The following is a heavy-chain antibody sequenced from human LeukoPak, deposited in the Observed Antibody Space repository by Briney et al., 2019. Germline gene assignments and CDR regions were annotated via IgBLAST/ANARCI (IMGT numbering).Heavy chain of an antibody. CDR1: GFTFSSYG. CDR2: ISYDGSNK. CDR3: AKDSIAVAGTQLDY. Sequence: GGSLRLSCAASGFTFSSYGMHWVRQAPGKRLEWVAVISYDGSNKYYADSVKGRFTISRDNSKNTLYLQMNSLRAEDTAVYYCAKDSIAVAGTQLDYWGQGTLVTVS. D-gene: IGHD6-19*01. J-gene: IGHJ4*02. V-gene: IGHV3-30*18.